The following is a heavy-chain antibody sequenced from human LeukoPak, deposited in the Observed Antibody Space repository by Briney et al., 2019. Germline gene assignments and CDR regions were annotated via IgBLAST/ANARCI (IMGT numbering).Heavy chain of an antibody. CDR1: GFTFSDYY. CDR3: ARGPRASQHVFDF. CDR2: ISSNSPYT. V-gene: IGHV3-11*06. Sequence: GGSLRLSCAASGFTFSDYYLSWIRQSPGKGLEWISYISSNSPYTTYADSVEGRFTVSRDNAKNSLYLQMNSLTAEDTAVYYCARGPRASQHVFDFWGQGTMVTVSS. D-gene: IGHD1-14*01. J-gene: IGHJ3*01.